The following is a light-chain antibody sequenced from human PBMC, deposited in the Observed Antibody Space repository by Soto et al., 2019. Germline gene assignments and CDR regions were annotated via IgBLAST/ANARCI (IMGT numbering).Light chain of an antibody. V-gene: IGKV3-15*01. J-gene: IGKJ5*01. CDR1: QILSSN. Sequence: ELVLTQSPGTPSFFSGAGAHLSRSPSQILSSNLAWYQQKPGQAPRLLIYGASTRATGIPARFSGSGSGTEFTLTISSLQSEDFAVYYCQQYNNWPPITFGQGTRLEIK. CDR3: QQYNNWPPIT. CDR2: GAS.